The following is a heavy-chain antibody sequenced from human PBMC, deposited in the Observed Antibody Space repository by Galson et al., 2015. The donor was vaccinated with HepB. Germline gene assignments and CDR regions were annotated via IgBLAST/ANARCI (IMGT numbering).Heavy chain of an antibody. CDR2: INPSGGST. J-gene: IGHJ4*02. CDR1: GYTFTSYY. CDR3: ARGHTSSPLHYGDYVLRDY. Sequence: SVKVSCKASGYTFTSYYMHWVRQAPGQGLEWMGIINPSGGSTSYAQKFQGRVTMTRDTSTSTVYMELSSLRSEDTAVYYCARGHTSSPLHYGDYVLRDYWGQGTLVTVSS. D-gene: IGHD4-17*01. V-gene: IGHV1-46*01.